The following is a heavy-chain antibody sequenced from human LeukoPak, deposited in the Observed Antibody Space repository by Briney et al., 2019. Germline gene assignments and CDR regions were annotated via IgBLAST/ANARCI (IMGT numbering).Heavy chain of an antibody. J-gene: IGHJ3*02. V-gene: IGHV4-34*01. CDR1: GGSISGYY. CDR2: INHSGST. Sequence: SKTLSLTCTVSGGSISGYYWSWIRQPPGKGLEWIGEINHSGSTNYNPSLKSRVTISVDTSKNQFSLKLSSVTAADTAVYYCAGQLGYCSNTSCYSYAFDIWGQGTMVTVSS. CDR3: AGQLGYCSNTSCYSYAFDI. D-gene: IGHD2-2*02.